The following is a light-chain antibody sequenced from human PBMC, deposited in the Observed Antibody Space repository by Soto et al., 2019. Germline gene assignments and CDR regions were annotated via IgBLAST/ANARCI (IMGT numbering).Light chain of an antibody. J-gene: IGKJ1*01. CDR3: QQYGTSSWT. CDR2: GAS. V-gene: IGKV3-20*01. Sequence: EIVLTQSPGTLSLSPGERATLSCRASQSVSINYLAWYQQKPGQAPRLLIYGASIRATGIPDRFSGSGSGTDFTLTISRLEPEDFAVYYCQQYGTSSWTFGQ. CDR1: QSVSINY.